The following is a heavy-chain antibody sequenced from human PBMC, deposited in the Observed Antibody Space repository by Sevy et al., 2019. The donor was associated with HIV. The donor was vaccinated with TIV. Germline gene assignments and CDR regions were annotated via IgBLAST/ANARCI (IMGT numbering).Heavy chain of an antibody. D-gene: IGHD2-15*01. J-gene: IGHJ4*02. CDR2: IKSKTEGGTT. CDR3: TTEGLYCSGGSCYSEGFDY. V-gene: IGHV3-15*01. Sequence: RLSCAASGFTFSNAWMSWVRQAPGKGLEWVGRIKSKTEGGTTDYAAPVKGRFTISRDDSKNTLSLQMNSLKTEDTAVYYCTTEGLYCSGGSCYSEGFDYWGQGTLVTVSS. CDR1: GFTFSNAW.